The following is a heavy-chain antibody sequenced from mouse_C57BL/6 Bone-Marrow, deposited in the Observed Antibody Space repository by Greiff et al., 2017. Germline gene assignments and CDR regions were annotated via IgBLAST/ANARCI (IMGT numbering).Heavy chain of an antibody. Sequence: VQLQQSGAELARPGASVKLSCKASGYTFTSYGISWVKQSTGQGLEWIGEIYPRSGNTYYNEKFKGKATLTADKSSSTAYMELRSLTSEDSAVYICARWPYCGKRFAYWGQGTLVTVSA. V-gene: IGHV1-81*01. CDR1: GYTFTSYG. J-gene: IGHJ3*01. D-gene: IGHD2-10*01. CDR3: ARWPYCGKRFAY. CDR2: IYPRSGNT.